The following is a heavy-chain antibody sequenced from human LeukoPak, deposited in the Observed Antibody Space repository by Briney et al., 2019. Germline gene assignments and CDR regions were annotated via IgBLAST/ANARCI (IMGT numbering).Heavy chain of an antibody. CDR2: IYSSGST. Sequence: SETLSLTCTVSGSSISSYYWSWIRQPPGKGLEWIGYIYSSGSTNYNDALKSRVNISVDPSKKQFSLKLSSVTAADTAVYYCATPWADCSSTSCPLVIWGQGTMVTVSS. V-gene: IGHV4-59*01. CDR1: GSSISSYY. CDR3: ATPWADCSSTSCPLVI. D-gene: IGHD2-2*01. J-gene: IGHJ3*02.